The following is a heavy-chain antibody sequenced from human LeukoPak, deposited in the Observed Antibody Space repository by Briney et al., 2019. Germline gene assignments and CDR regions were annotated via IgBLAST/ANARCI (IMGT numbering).Heavy chain of an antibody. D-gene: IGHD1-26*01. CDR1: GFTFSSYA. J-gene: IGHJ4*02. CDR2: ISYDGSNK. CDR3: ARDALSGSYYYFDY. Sequence: GGSLRLSCAASGFTFSSYAMHWVRQAPGKGLEWVAVISYDGSNKYYADSVKGRFTISRDNSKNTLYLQMSSLRAEDTAVYYCARDALSGSYYYFDYWGQGTLVTVSS. V-gene: IGHV3-30-3*01.